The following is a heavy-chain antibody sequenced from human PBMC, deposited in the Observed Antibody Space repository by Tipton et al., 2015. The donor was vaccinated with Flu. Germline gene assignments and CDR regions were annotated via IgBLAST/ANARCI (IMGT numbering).Heavy chain of an antibody. V-gene: IGHV3-7*01. J-gene: IGHJ4*02. CDR1: GFTFSSFW. CDR3: ARKVGDY. CDR2: IKQDGSEI. Sequence: GSLRLSCAASGFTFSSFWMSWVRQAPGKGLEWVANIKQDGSEIHYVGSVRGRFTISRDNSKNSLSLQMNSLRAEDTAVYYCARKVGDYWGQGTLVTVSS. D-gene: IGHD2-2*01.